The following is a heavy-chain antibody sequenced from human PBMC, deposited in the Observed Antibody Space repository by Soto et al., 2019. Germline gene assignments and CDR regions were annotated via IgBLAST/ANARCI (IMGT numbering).Heavy chain of an antibody. CDR1: GYSFTSYW. CDR3: ATLYFYDRQGTMDV. V-gene: IGHV5-51*01. D-gene: IGHD3-22*01. J-gene: IGHJ6*01. Sequence: PGESLKIACKGSGYSFTSYWISWVRQMPGKGLEWMGIIYPRDSDTRYSPSFQGQVTISADKSISTAYLQWSSLKASDTAMYYCATLYFYDRQGTMDVWGQGTTVTVSS. CDR2: IYPRDSDT.